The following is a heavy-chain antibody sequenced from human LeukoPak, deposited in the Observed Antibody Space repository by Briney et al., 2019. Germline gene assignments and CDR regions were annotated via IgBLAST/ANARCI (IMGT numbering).Heavy chain of an antibody. Sequence: PGGSLRLSCAASGFTFSSYSMYWVRQAPGKGLEWVSYISSSSSTIYYADSVKGRFTISRDNAKNSLYLQMNSLRAEDTAVYYCARDPAFDIWGQGTMVTVSS. CDR3: ARDPAFDI. V-gene: IGHV3-48*01. J-gene: IGHJ3*02. CDR2: ISSSSSTI. CDR1: GFTFSSYS.